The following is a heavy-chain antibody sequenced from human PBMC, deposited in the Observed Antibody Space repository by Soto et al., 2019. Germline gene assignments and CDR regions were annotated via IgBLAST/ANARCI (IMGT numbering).Heavy chain of an antibody. D-gene: IGHD1-26*01. V-gene: IGHV1-69*01. Sequence: QLQLVQSGAEVREPGSSVKVSCKASGGTFSSYTVIWVRQAPGQGLEWMGGITPTLNIAKYAEKFQGRVTIPADESTSTVNMHLSSLRSEDTAVYFCARGYYSGSNPSSFDYWGQGNLVAVSS. CDR1: GGTFSSYT. CDR3: ARGYYSGSNPSSFDY. J-gene: IGHJ4*02. CDR2: ITPTLNIA.